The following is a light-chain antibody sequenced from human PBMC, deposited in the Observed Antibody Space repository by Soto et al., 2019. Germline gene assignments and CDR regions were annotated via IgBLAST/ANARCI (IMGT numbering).Light chain of an antibody. CDR2: GAS. V-gene: IGKV3-11*01. CDR1: QSVGAQ. CDR3: QQRNDWGS. Sequence: EVVLTQYPATMSLSPGERATLSCRASQSVGAQFAWYQQKPGQSPRLLIYGASNRASGISARFSGSGSGTDFTLTLASLEPEDSAVYYCQQRNDWGSFGGGTIVEIK. J-gene: IGKJ4*01.